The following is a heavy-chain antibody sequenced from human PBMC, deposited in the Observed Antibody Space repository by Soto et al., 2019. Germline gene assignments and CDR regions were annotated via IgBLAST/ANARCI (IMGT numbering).Heavy chain of an antibody. J-gene: IGHJ6*03. Sequence: QVQLQQWGAGLLKPSETLSLTCAVYGGSFSGYYWSWIHQPPGKGLEWIGEINHSGSTNYNPSLKSRVTISVDTSKNQFSLKLSSVTAADTAVYYCARDGTDHDYGDYDYYYYYYMDVWGKGTTVTVSS. CDR1: GGSFSGYY. D-gene: IGHD4-17*01. CDR3: ARDGTDHDYGDYDYYYYYYMDV. V-gene: IGHV4-34*01. CDR2: INHSGST.